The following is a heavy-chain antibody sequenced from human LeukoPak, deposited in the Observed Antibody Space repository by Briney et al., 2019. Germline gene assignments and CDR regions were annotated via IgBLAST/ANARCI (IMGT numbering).Heavy chain of an antibody. CDR1: GFTFDDYA. V-gene: IGHV3-9*01. J-gene: IGHJ5*02. CDR2: ISWNSGSI. D-gene: IGHD6-19*01. CDR3: AKDSGSGYSSGWLTFDP. Sequence: GGSLRLSCAASGFTFDDYAMHWVRQAPGKGLEWVSGISWNSGSIGYADSVKGRFTISRDNAKNSLYLQMNSLRAEGTALYYCAKDSGSGYSSGWLTFDPWGQGTLVTVSS.